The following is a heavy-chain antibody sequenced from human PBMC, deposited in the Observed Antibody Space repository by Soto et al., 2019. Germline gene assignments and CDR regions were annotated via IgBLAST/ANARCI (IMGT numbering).Heavy chain of an antibody. J-gene: IGHJ6*02. CDR1: GFTFSSYS. Sequence: GGSLRLSCAASGFTFSSYSMNWVRQAPGKGLEWVAVIWYDGSNKYYADSVKGRFTISRDNSKNTLYLQMNSLRAEDTAVDYCARDPNSLYCSGGSCYFKLWYYYYGMDVWGQGTTVTVSS. CDR2: IWYDGSNK. CDR3: ARDPNSLYCSGGSCYFKLWYYYYGMDV. D-gene: IGHD2-15*01. V-gene: IGHV3-33*08.